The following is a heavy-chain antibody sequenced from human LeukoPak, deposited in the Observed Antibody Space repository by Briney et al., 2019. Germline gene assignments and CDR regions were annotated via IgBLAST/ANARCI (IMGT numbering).Heavy chain of an antibody. CDR2: ISSSGSTI. Sequence: GGSLRLSCAASGFTFSDYYMSWIRQAPGKGLEWVSYISSSGSTIYYADSVKGRFTISRDNAKNSLYLQMNSLRAEDTAVYYCAREFCRGYSFGYVSEPDPFDYWGQGTLVTVSS. V-gene: IGHV3-11*04. CDR3: AREFCRGYSFGYVSEPDPFDY. J-gene: IGHJ4*02. D-gene: IGHD5-18*01. CDR1: GFTFSDYY.